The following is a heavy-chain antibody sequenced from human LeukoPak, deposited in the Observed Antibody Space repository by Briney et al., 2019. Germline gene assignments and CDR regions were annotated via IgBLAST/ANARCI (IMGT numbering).Heavy chain of an antibody. J-gene: IGHJ4*02. CDR2: INPNSGGT. CDR3: ARRLHYYDSSGYYDY. CDR1: GYTFTGYY. Sequence: ASVKVSCKASGYTFTGYYMHWVRQAPGQGLEWMGWINPNSGGTNYAQKFQGRVTMTRDTSISTAYLQWSSLKASDTAMYYCARRLHYYDSSGYYDYWGQGTLVTVSS. D-gene: IGHD3-22*01. V-gene: IGHV1-2*02.